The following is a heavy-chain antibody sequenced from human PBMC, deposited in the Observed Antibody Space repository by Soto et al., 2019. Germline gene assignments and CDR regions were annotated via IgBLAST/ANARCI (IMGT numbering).Heavy chain of an antibody. CDR2: IIPIFGTA. CDR3: ASHIYGDYVFDY. CDR1: GGTFSSYA. J-gene: IGHJ4*02. Sequence: SVKVSCKASGGTFSSYAISWVRQAPGQGLEWMGGIIPIFGTANYAQKFQGRVTITADESTSTAYMELSSLRSEDTAVYYCASHIYGDYVFDYWGQGTLATVSS. V-gene: IGHV1-69*13. D-gene: IGHD4-17*01.